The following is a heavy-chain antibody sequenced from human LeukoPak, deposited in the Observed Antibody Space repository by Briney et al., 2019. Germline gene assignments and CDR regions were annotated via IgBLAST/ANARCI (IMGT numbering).Heavy chain of an antibody. CDR1: GYTFTSYG. CDR2: ISAYNGNT. V-gene: IGHV1-18*01. J-gene: IGHJ5*02. D-gene: IGHD6-13*01. CDR3: AREGLDSSSPYWFDP. Sequence: ASVKVSCKASGYTFTSYGISWVRQAPGQGLEWMGWISAYNGNTSYAQKLQGRVTMTTDTSTSTAYMELRSLRSDDTAVYYCAREGLDSSSPYWFDPWGQGTLVTVSS.